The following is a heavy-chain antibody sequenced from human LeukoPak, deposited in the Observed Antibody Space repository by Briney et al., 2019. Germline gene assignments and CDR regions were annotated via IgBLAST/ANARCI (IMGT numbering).Heavy chain of an antibody. D-gene: IGHD4-17*01. Sequence: GGSLRLSCAASGFTFSSYAMHWVRQAPGKGLEWVAVISYDGSNKYYADSVKGRFTISRDNSKNTLYLQMNSLRAEDTAVYYCASCHDYGSSWGQGTLVTVSS. CDR2: ISYDGSNK. CDR3: ASCHDYGSS. J-gene: IGHJ4*02. CDR1: GFTFSSYA. V-gene: IGHV3-30*04.